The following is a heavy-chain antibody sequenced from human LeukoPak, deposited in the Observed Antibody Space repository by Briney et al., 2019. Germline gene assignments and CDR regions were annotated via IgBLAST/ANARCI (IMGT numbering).Heavy chain of an antibody. J-gene: IGHJ4*02. CDR1: GGSISSSSYY. D-gene: IGHD3-10*01. Sequence: SETLSLTCTVSGGSISSSSYYWGWIRQPPGKGLEWIAFIYHSGSSNYTPSLKSRVTISIDTPNNQFSLKLSSVTAADTAVYYCTTGSGWLPDYWGQGALVTVSS. CDR3: TTGSGWLPDY. CDR2: IYHSGSS. V-gene: IGHV4-61*05.